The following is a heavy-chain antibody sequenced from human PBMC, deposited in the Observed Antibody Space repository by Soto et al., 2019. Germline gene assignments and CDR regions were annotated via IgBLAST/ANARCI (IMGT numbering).Heavy chain of an antibody. CDR2: ISSSGNTI. J-gene: IGHJ4*02. Sequence: QVQLVESGGGLVKPSGSLRIACAASGFTFSDYYMSWVRQAPGKGLDWVSYISSSGNTIYYADSVKGRFTISRDNAKNSVYLQMNSLRAEDTALYFCAKMSSENYYDPVFSWGQGTLVTVSS. V-gene: IGHV3-11*01. CDR3: AKMSSENYYDPVFS. D-gene: IGHD3-22*01. CDR1: GFTFSDYY.